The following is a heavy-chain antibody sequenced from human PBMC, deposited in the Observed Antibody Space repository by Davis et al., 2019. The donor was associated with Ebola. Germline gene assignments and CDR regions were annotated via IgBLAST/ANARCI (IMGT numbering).Heavy chain of an antibody. CDR1: GFTFSGSA. J-gene: IGHJ6*01. V-gene: IGHV3-73*01. CDR2: IRSKANSYAT. Sequence: GGPLRLSCAASGFTFSGSAMHWVRQASGKGLEWVGRIRSKANSYATAYAASVKGRFTISRDDSKNTAYLRMNSLHQGPIGLPPGTLLQEHLWG. CDR3: TLLQEHL.